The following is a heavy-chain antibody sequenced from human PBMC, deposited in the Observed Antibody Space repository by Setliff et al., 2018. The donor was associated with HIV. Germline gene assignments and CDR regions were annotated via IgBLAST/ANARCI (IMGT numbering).Heavy chain of an antibody. V-gene: IGHV5-51*01. CDR1: GYSFTSYW. Sequence: PGESLKISCKGSGYSFTSYWIAWVRQMPGKGLEWMGIIYPGDSHTRYSPSFQGQVTFSADKSISTAYLQWSSLKASDTAIYYCTRHILAYCAGDCYPLDYWGQGTLVTVS. D-gene: IGHD2-21*02. J-gene: IGHJ4*02. CDR2: IYPGDSHT. CDR3: TRHILAYCAGDCYPLDY.